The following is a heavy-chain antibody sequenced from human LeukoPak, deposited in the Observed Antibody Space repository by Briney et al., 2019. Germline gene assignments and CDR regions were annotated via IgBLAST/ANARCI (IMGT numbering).Heavy chain of an antibody. D-gene: IGHD3-9*01. Sequence: ASVKVSCKASGYTFTSYDINWVRQATGQGLEWMGWMNPNSGNTGYAQKFQGRVTMTRNTSISTAYMELSSLRSEDTAAYYCAGGGYYDILTGYHDAFDIWGQGTMVTVSS. J-gene: IGHJ3*02. V-gene: IGHV1-8*01. CDR2: MNPNSGNT. CDR3: AGGGYYDILTGYHDAFDI. CDR1: GYTFTSYD.